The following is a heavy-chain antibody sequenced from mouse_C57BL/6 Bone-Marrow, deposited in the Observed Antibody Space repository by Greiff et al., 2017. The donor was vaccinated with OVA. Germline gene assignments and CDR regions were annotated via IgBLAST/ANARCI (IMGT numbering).Heavy chain of an antibody. J-gene: IGHJ2*01. V-gene: IGHV1-76*01. D-gene: IGHD2-4*01. CDR2: IYPGSGNT. Sequence: VQLQQSGAELVRPGASVKLSCKASGYTFTDYYINWVKQRPGQGLEWIARIYPGSGNTYYNEKFKGKATLTAEKSSSTAYMQLSSLTSEDSAVYFCARGYDYDYFDYWGQGTTLTVSS. CDR1: GYTFTDYY. CDR3: ARGYDYDYFDY.